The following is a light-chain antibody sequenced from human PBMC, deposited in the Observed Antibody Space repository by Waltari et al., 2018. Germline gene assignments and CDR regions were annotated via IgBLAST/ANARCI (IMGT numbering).Light chain of an antibody. J-gene: IGLJ1*01. CDR2: EVS. Sequence: QSALTQPPSASGPPGQSVTTPSTATSSDIGSYNYVSWYQQHPGKPPKLIIYEVSKRPAGVPDRFSGSKSDNTASLTVSGLQADDEAEYYCSSYGGSNNYVFGTGTKVTVL. CDR3: SSYGGSNNYV. CDR1: SSDIGSYNY. V-gene: IGLV2-8*01.